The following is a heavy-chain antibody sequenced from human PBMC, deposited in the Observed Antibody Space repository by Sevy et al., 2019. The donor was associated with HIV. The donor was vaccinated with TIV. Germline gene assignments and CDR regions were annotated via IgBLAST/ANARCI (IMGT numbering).Heavy chain of an antibody. CDR2: IIHSGST. CDR3: ARGLSEFYY. J-gene: IGHJ4*02. CDR1: GESFSGYY. Sequence: SETLSLTYAVYGESFSGYYWSWIRQPPGKGLEWIGEIIHSGSTNYNPSLKSRVTISVDTSKNQFSLKLSSVTAADTAVYYCARGLSEFYYWGQGTLVTVSS. V-gene: IGHV4-34*01.